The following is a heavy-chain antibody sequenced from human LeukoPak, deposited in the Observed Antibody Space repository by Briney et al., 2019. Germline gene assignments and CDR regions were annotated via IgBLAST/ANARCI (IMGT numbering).Heavy chain of an antibody. CDR2: MVGSGDA. Sequence: GGSLRLSCVASGFTFSTYAMTWVRQAPGKGLEWVSGMVGSGDAYYADAVKGRFTMSRDSSKSTVYLQMNSLRVEDTAIYYCAKDMHYDDGRWEFDPWGQGTLVTVSS. CDR1: GFTFSTYA. D-gene: IGHD4-17*01. CDR3: AKDMHYDDGRWEFDP. V-gene: IGHV3-23*01. J-gene: IGHJ5*02.